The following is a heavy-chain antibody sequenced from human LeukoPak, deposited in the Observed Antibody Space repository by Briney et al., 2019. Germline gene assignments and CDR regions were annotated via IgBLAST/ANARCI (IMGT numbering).Heavy chain of an antibody. D-gene: IGHD2-15*01. J-gene: IGHJ5*02. CDR2: INPSGGST. Sequence: ASVKVSCKASGYTFTSDYMHWVRQAPGQGLEWMGIINPSGGSTSYAQKFQGRVTMTRDTSTSTVYMELSSLRSEDTAVYYCARDSTSGVGPKRGSHWFDPWGQGTLVTVSS. V-gene: IGHV1-46*01. CDR3: ARDSTSGVGPKRGSHWFDP. CDR1: GYTFTSDY.